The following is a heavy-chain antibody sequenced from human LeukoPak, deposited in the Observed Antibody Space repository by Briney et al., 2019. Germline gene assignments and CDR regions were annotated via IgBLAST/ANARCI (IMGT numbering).Heavy chain of an antibody. CDR2: IWPSDSDT. V-gene: IGHV5-51*01. CDR3: ARRISGYYIDY. Sequence: GESLKISCKGSGYSFTNYWIGWVRQMPGKGLEWMGIIWPSDSDTRYSPSFQGQVTISADKSISTAYLQWSSLKASDTAIYFCARRISGYYIDYWGQGTLVSVSS. CDR1: GYSFTNYW. D-gene: IGHD1-26*01. J-gene: IGHJ4*02.